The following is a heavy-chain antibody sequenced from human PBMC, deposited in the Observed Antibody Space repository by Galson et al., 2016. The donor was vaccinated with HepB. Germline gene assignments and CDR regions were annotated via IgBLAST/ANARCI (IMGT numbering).Heavy chain of an antibody. V-gene: IGHV2-5*02. CDR3: AHTGYYDSSGYYIEGNLFDP. J-gene: IGHJ5*02. CDR2: IYWDDDK. CDR1: GFSLSTSGEG. Sequence: PALVKPTQTLTLTCTFSGFSLSTSGEGVGWIRQPPGKALEWLALIYWDDDKRYSTSLKSRLTITKDTSKNQVVLTMTNTDPVDTATYYCAHTGYYDSSGYYIEGNLFDPWGQGTLVTVSS. D-gene: IGHD3-22*01.